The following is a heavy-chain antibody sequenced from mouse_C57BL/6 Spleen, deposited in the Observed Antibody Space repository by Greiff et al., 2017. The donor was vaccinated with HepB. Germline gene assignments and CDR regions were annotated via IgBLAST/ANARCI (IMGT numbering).Heavy chain of an antibody. J-gene: IGHJ2*01. D-gene: IGHD1-1*01. V-gene: IGHV1-64*01. CDR3: AREGFDYYGFDY. CDR1: GYTFTSYW. CDR2: IHPNSGST. Sequence: QVQLQQPGAELVKPGASVKLSCKASGYTFTSYWMHWVKQRPGQGLEWIGMIHPNSGSTNYNEKFKSKATLTVDKSSSTAYMQLSSLTSEDSAVYYCAREGFDYYGFDYWGQGTTLTVSS.